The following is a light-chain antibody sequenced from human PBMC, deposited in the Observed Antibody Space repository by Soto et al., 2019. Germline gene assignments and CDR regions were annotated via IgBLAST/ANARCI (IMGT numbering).Light chain of an antibody. CDR2: GAS. Sequence: EIVLTQSPGSLSLSLGDSATLFCRASEGVASNYLAWYQQKPGRAPRLLMYGASRRATGIPDRFSGSGSGTDFTLTISRLEPEDFAVYYCQQYDTSPPLTFGGGTKVDIK. CDR1: EGVASNY. J-gene: IGKJ4*01. V-gene: IGKV3-20*01. CDR3: QQYDTSPPLT.